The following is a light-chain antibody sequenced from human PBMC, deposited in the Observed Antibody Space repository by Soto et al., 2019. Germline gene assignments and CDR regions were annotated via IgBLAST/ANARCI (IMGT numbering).Light chain of an antibody. J-gene: IGKJ4*01. Sequence: DIQLTQSPSFLSASIGDRVTITCRASQAIGSYLSWYQQKAGKAPKLLIYSTSTLQSGVPSRFSGSGSGTDFTLTISSLQPEDFGTYYCQQRNSYPRAFGGGTNVEIK. V-gene: IGKV1-9*01. CDR3: QQRNSYPRA. CDR2: STS. CDR1: QAIGSY.